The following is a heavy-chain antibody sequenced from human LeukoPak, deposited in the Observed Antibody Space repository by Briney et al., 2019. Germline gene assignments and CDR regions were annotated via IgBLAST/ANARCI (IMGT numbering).Heavy chain of an antibody. CDR2: MNPNSGNT. J-gene: IGHJ4*03. V-gene: IGHV1-8*01. D-gene: IGHD3-16*01. Sequence: ASVKVSCKASGYTFTSYDINWVRQATGQGLEWMGWMNPNSGNTGYAQKFQGRVTMTRNTSISTAYMELSSLRSEDTAVYYCARDNDSRDPPHFDYWGQGTMVTVSS. CDR1: GYTFTSYD. CDR3: ARDNDSRDPPHFDY.